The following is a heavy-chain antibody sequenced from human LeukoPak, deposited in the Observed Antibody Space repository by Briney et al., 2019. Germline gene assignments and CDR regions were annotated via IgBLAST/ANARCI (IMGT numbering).Heavy chain of an antibody. CDR1: GRSFSGYF. CDR3: ARGPESGSYFAWFGP. Sequence: SETLSLTCAVYGRSFSGYFWNWIRQPPGKGLEWIGEINHSGSTHHNPSLKSRVTISIDTSKNQISLKLSSVTAADTAVYYCARGPESGSYFAWFGPWGQGTLVTVSS. D-gene: IGHD3-10*01. CDR2: INHSGST. V-gene: IGHV4-34*01. J-gene: IGHJ5*02.